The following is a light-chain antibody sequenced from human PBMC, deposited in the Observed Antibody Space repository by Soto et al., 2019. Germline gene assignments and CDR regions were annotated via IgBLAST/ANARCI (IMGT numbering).Light chain of an antibody. Sequence: DIQMTQSPATLYASVGDRVTITCRASQSITKWLAWYQLKPGKAPKLLIHEASNLHSGVSSRFTGSGSGTDFTLTITRLQPEDFATYYCQQYKSYWTFGQGTQVDIK. V-gene: IGKV1-5*03. CDR1: QSITKW. CDR3: QQYKSYWT. CDR2: EAS. J-gene: IGKJ1*01.